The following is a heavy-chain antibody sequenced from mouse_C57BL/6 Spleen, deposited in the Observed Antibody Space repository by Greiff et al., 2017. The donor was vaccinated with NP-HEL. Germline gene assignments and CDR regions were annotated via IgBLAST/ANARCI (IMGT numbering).Heavy chain of an antibody. CDR1: GYSITSGYY. Sequence: EVKLVESGPGLVKPSQSLSLTCSVTGYSITSGYYWNWIRQFPGNKLEWMGYISYDGSNNYNPSLKNRISITRDTSKNQFFLKLNSVTTEDTATYYCARGAYYYGSSWYFDVWGTGTTVTVSS. CDR3: ARGAYYYGSSWYFDV. D-gene: IGHD1-1*01. CDR2: ISYDGSN. V-gene: IGHV3-6*01. J-gene: IGHJ1*03.